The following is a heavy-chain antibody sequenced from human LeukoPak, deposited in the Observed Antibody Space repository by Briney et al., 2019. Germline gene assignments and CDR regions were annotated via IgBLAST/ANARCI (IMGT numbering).Heavy chain of an antibody. D-gene: IGHD1-14*01. Sequence: GGSLSLSCAASGFTICSSSMSWVRQAPGKGLEWVSALTGSGGSTYYADSVKGRFTISRDNSKKTLFLQMNSLRAEDTAVYYCATCPTGCTKTFDSWGQGTLVTVSS. V-gene: IGHV3-23*01. CDR1: GFTICSSS. J-gene: IGHJ4*02. CDR3: ATCPTGCTKTFDS. CDR2: LTGSGGST.